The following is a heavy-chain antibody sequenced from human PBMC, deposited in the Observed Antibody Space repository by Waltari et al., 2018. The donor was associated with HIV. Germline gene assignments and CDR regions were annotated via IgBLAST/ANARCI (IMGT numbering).Heavy chain of an antibody. V-gene: IGHV3-21*01. D-gene: IGHD2-8*01. CDR3: AREGFCSNGVCSHYYGMDV. J-gene: IGHJ6*02. Sequence: EVQLVESGGGLVKPGGSLRLHCAALGFTFSSDSMNWVGQAPGKGLEWVSSISTSSRYIYYADSLKGRFTISRDNAKNSLYLQMNSLRAEDTAVYYCAREGFCSNGVCSHYYGMDVWGQGTTVTVSS. CDR1: GFTFSSDS. CDR2: ISTSSRYI.